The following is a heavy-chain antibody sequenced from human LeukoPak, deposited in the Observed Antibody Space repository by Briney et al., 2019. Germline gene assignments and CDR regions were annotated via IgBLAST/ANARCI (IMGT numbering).Heavy chain of an antibody. J-gene: IGHJ4*02. D-gene: IGHD4-23*01. Sequence: SETLSLTCSVSGDSISYFYWSWIRQAAGKGLEWIGRISSSGNTDYNASLKSRVTMSVDTSKNQLSLKVISVTAADTAVYYCARGVIQAGGNDFDYWGRGTLVTVSS. CDR2: ISSSGNT. CDR1: GDSISYFY. V-gene: IGHV4-4*07. CDR3: ARGVIQAGGNDFDY.